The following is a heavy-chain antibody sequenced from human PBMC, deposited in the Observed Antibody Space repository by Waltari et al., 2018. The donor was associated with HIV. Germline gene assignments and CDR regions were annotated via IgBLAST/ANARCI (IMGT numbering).Heavy chain of an antibody. CDR3: ARLLYYDSSASYGGA. CDR1: GGSISSRGFY. V-gene: IGHV4-39*01. J-gene: IGHJ5*02. CDR2: PYYSVST. Sequence: QLQLQESGPGLVKPSETLSLTCTVSGGSISSRGFYWGWIRQPPGKGLEWIATPYYSVSTYYNPSLKSRVTISVDTSKNQFSLNLSSVTAADTAVYFCARLLYYDSSASYGGAWGQGTLVTVSS. D-gene: IGHD3-22*01.